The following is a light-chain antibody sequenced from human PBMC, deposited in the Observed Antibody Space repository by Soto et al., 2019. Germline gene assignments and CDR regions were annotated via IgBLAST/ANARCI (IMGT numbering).Light chain of an antibody. V-gene: IGKV3-15*01. CDR1: QSVSSN. CDR2: GAS. CDR3: QQYNNWPPWT. J-gene: IGKJ1*01. Sequence: EIVMTQSPATLSVSPGERATLSCRASQSVSSNLAWYQQKPGQAPRLLIYGASTRATGIPARFSGSGSGTEFTLTISSVLSEDFAVYYCQQYNNWPPWTFGQGTKVE.